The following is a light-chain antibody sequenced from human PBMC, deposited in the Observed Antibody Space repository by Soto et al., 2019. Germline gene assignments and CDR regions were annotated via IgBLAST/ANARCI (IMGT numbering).Light chain of an antibody. CDR2: GAS. CDR3: QQFNNWPWT. Sequence: EIVMTQSPVTLTVSPGERATLYCRASQSISTNLAWHQQKPGQAPRLLIYGASTRATGIPARFSGSESGTDFTLTISSLQSEDFTVCYCQQFNNWPWTFGQGTKVEI. V-gene: IGKV3-15*01. J-gene: IGKJ1*01. CDR1: QSISTN.